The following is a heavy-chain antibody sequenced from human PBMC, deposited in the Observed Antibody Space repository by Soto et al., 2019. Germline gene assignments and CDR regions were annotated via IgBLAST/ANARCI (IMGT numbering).Heavy chain of an antibody. CDR2: ISGSGGST. V-gene: IGHV3-23*01. Sequence: GGSLRLSCAASGFTFSSYAMSWVRQAPGKGLEWVSAISGSGGSTYYADSVKGRFTISRDNSKNTLYLQMNSLRAEDTAVYFCAKQLGGSSSSYFDYWGQGTLVTVSS. D-gene: IGHD6-6*01. J-gene: IGHJ4*02. CDR1: GFTFSSYA. CDR3: AKQLGGSSSSYFDY.